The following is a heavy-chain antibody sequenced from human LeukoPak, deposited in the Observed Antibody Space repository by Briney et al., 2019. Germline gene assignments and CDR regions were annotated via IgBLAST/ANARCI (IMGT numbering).Heavy chain of an antibody. Sequence: PGGSLRLSCSASGFTFSSYAMHWVRQAPGKGLEYVSPICSNGGSTYYADSVKGRFTISRDNSKNTLYLQMSSLRAEDTAVYYCVKDPYDYGGSEGYFHYRGQGTLVTVSP. CDR1: GFTFSSYA. D-gene: IGHD4-23*01. J-gene: IGHJ4*02. V-gene: IGHV3-64D*08. CDR2: ICSNGGST. CDR3: VKDPYDYGGSEGYFHY.